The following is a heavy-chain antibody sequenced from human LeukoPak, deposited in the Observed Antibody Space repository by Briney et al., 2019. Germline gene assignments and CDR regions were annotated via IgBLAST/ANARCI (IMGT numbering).Heavy chain of an antibody. D-gene: IGHD3-10*01. CDR1: GGTFSSYT. V-gene: IGHV1-69*04. CDR3: AREPLYYYGSGSYFDY. J-gene: IGHJ4*02. Sequence: SVKVSCKASGGTFSSYTISWVRQAPGQGLEWMGRIIPILGIANYAQKFQGRVTITADKSTSTAYMELSSLRSEDTAVYYRAREPLYYYGSGSYFDYWGQGTLVTVSS. CDR2: IIPILGIA.